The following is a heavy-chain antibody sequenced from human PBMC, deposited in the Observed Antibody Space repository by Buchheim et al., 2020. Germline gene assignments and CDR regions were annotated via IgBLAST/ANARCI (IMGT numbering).Heavy chain of an antibody. CDR2: IHYSGST. CDR3: ARQNSGYFAY. CDR1: GGSVSSGDYY. V-gene: IGHV4-30-4*01. D-gene: IGHD3-22*01. J-gene: IGHJ4*02. Sequence: QVQLQESGPGLLKPSQTLSLTCSVSGGSVSSGDYYWSWIRQPPGKGLEWIGYIHYSGSTYYNPSLKSRVFISRDTSKNQLSLKITSITATDTAVYYCARQNSGYFAYWGQGT.